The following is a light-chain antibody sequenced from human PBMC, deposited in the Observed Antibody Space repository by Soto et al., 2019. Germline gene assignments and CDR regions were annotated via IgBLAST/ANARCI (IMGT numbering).Light chain of an antibody. CDR3: QQYYSYPWIT. CDR2: AAS. CDR1: QGISSY. J-gene: IGKJ5*01. V-gene: IGKV1-8*01. Sequence: AIQLTQSPSSLSASVGDRVTITCRASQGISSYLAWYQQKPGKAPKLLIYAASTLQSGVPSRFSGSGSGTDFTLTISCLKSADFATYYCQQYYSYPWITFGQGTRREIK.